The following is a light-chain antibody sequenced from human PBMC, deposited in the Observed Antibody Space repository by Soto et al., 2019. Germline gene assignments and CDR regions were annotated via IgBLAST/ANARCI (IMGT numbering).Light chain of an antibody. Sequence: IVMTQSPDSLAVSLGERATINCKSSQSVLYSSNNKNYLAWYQQKPGQPPKLLIYWASTRESGVPDRFSGSGSGTDFTLTISSLQAEDVAVDYCQQYYSTPRTFGQGTKVEIK. J-gene: IGKJ1*01. V-gene: IGKV4-1*01. CDR1: QSVLYSSNNKNY. CDR3: QQYYSTPRT. CDR2: WAS.